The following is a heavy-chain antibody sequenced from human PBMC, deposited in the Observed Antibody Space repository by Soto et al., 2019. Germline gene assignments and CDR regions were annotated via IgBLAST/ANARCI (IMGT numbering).Heavy chain of an antibody. CDR2: IYPGDSDT. CDR1: GYSFTSYW. D-gene: IGHD3-10*01. J-gene: IGHJ4*02. V-gene: IGHV5-51*01. Sequence: GESLKISCKGSGYSFTSYWIGWVRQMPGKGLEWMGIIYPGDSDTRYSPSFQGQVTISADKSISTAYLQWSSLKASDTAMYYCARHDPDMVRGVTHFDYWGQGTLVTVSS. CDR3: ARHDPDMVRGVTHFDY.